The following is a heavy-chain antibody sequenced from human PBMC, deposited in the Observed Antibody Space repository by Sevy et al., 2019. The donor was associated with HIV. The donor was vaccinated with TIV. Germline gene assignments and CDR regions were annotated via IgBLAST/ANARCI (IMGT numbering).Heavy chain of an antibody. J-gene: IGHJ6*02. CDR1: GDTFSSYG. V-gene: IGHV1-18*04. Sequence: ASVKVSCKAPGDTFSSYGITWVRQAPGQGLEWMGWINPYIGNTQFAEKLQGRLTMSADTSTTTAYMELKSLRSDDTAVYYCATGDARGYGLDVWGQGTTVTVSS. CDR3: ATGDARGYGLDV. CDR2: INPYIGNT. D-gene: IGHD7-27*01.